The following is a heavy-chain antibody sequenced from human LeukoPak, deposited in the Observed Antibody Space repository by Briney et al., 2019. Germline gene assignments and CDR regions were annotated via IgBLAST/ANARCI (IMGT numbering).Heavy chain of an antibody. CDR3: ARDRRDIVLMVYEYYFDY. CDR2: ISAYNGNT. CDR1: GYTFTSYG. J-gene: IGHJ4*02. V-gene: IGHV1-18*01. D-gene: IGHD2-8*01. Sequence: ASVKVSCKASGYTFTSYGISWVRQAPGQGLEWMGWISAYNGNTNYAQKLQGGATMTTDTSTSTAYMELRSLRSDDTAVYYCARDRRDIVLMVYEYYFDYWGQGTLVTVSS.